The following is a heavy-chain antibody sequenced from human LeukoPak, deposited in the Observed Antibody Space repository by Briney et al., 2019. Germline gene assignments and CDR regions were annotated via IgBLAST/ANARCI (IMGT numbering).Heavy chain of an antibody. CDR3: ARAGHRSGWYARGYHFDY. D-gene: IGHD6-19*01. J-gene: IGHJ4*02. V-gene: IGHV3-23*01. CDR1: GFTFSSYA. Sequence: PGGSLRLSCAASGFTFSSYAMSWVRQAPGKGLEWVSAISGSGGSTYYADSVKGRFTISRDNSKNTLYLQMSSLRAEDTAVYYCARAGHRSGWYARGYHFDYWGQGTLVTVSS. CDR2: ISGSGGST.